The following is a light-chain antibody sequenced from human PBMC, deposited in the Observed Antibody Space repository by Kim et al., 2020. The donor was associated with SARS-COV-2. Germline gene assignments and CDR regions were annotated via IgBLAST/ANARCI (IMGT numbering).Light chain of an antibody. CDR2: GAS. J-gene: IGKJ5*01. V-gene: IGKV3-15*01. Sequence: SPGERAPLSCRASQSFSSDLAWCQPTPGQAPRLLIYGASTRATGIPARFSGSGSGTEFTLTIRSLQSEDFAVYFCQQYNNWPPITFGQGTRLEIK. CDR1: QSFSSD. CDR3: QQYNNWPPIT.